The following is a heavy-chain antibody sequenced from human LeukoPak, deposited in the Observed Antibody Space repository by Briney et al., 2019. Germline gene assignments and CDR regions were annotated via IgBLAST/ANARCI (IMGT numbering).Heavy chain of an antibody. J-gene: IGHJ4*02. D-gene: IGHD1-7*01. CDR1: GYTFTSYA. CDR3: ARVDGGTTHFDY. Sequence: ASVKVSCKASGYTFTSYAMNWVRQAPGQGLEWMGWINPNSGGTNYAQKFQGRVTTTRDTSISTAYMELSRLRSDDTAVYYCARVDGGTTHFDYWGQGTLVTVSS. CDR2: INPNSGGT. V-gene: IGHV1-2*02.